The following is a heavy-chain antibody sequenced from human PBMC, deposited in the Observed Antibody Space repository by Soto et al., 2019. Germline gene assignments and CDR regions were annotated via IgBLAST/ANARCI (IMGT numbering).Heavy chain of an antibody. CDR2: IIPILGIA. CDR1: GGTFSGYT. J-gene: IGHJ4*02. V-gene: IGHV1-69*04. CDR3: AREGYYYDSSGYLDY. Sequence: SVKVSCKASGGTFSGYTISWVRQAPGQGLEWMGRIIPILGIANYAQKFQGRVTITADKSTSTAYMELSSLRSEDTAVYYCAREGYYYDSSGYLDYWGQGTLVTVSS. D-gene: IGHD3-22*01.